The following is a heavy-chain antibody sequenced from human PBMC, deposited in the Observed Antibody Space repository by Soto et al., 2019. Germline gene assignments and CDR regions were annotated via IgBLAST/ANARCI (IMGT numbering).Heavy chain of an antibody. CDR1: GYSFTNYW. V-gene: IGHV5-51*01. D-gene: IGHD2-8*01. CDR3: ARPPQYYDAFDI. J-gene: IGHJ3*02. Sequence: GESLKISCKGSGYSFTNYWIGWVRQMPGRGLEWMGIIYPGDSDTRYSPSFRGQVSISVDKSISTAYLQWNSLKASDTATYYCARPPQYYDAFDIWGQGTMVTVSS. CDR2: IYPGDSDT.